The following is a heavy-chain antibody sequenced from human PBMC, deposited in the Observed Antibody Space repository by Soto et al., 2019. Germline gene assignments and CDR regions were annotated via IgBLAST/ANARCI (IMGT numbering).Heavy chain of an antibody. CDR2: ISYDGSNK. Sequence: QVQLVTSGGGVVQPGRSLRLSCAASGFTFSSYAMHWVRQAPGKGLEWVAVISYDGSNKYYADSVKGRFTISRDNSKNTLYLQMNSLRAEDTAVYYCAREVYYDSSGYPYYYGMDVWGQGTTVTVSS. CDR3: AREVYYDSSGYPYYYGMDV. CDR1: GFTFSSYA. V-gene: IGHV3-30-3*01. D-gene: IGHD3-22*01. J-gene: IGHJ6*02.